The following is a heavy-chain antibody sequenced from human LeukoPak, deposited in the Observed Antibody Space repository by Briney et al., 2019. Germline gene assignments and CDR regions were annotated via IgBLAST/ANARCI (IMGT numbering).Heavy chain of an antibody. J-gene: IGHJ6*03. CDR3: TTHHGDFNYYYYYYMDV. CDR2: IKSKTDGGTT. V-gene: IGHV3-15*01. CDR1: GFTFSNAW. Sequence: PGGALRLSCAASGFTFSNAWMSWVRQAPGKGLEWVGRIKSKTDGGTTGYAAPVKGRFTISRDDSKNTLYLQMNSLRTEDTAVYYCTTHHGDFNYYYYYYMDVWGKGTTVTVSS. D-gene: IGHD4-17*01.